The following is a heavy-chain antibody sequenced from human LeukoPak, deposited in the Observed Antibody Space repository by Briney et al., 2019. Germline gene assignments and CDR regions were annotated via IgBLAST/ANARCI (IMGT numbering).Heavy chain of an antibody. V-gene: IGHV6-1*01. CDR2: TYYRSKWYN. CDR3: AGDVGTSGWYTFDY. Sequence: SQTLSLTCAIFGDSVSSNNGAWNWIRQSPSRGLEWLGRTYYRSKWYNDYAESMKGRITISPDTSKNQFSLQLNSVTPEDTAVYYCAGDVGTSGWYTFDYWGQGTLVTVSS. J-gene: IGHJ4*02. CDR1: GDSVSSNNGA. D-gene: IGHD6-19*01.